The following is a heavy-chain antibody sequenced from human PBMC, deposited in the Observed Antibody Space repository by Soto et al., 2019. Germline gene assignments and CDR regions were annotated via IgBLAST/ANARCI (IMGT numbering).Heavy chain of an antibody. CDR1: GGSISSSSW. V-gene: IGHV4-4*02. Sequence: QVQLQESGPGLVKPSGPLSLTCAVSGGSISSSSWWSWVRQSPGKGLEWIGDMYYSGSTNYNPSRKSRVTISVDKSKNQFSLNLSSVTAADTAVYYCASLIAANSNWGQGTLVTVSS. J-gene: IGHJ4*02. CDR2: MYYSGST. D-gene: IGHD6-6*01. CDR3: ASLIAANSN.